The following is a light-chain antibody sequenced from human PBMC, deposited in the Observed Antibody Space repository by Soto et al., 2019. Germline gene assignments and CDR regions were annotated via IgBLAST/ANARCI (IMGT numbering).Light chain of an antibody. V-gene: IGLV1-44*01. Sequence: QSVLTQPPSASGTPGQRVTISCSGGSSNMGTNTVSWYQQVPGTAPKVLIYVNDQRPSGVPDRFSGSNSGTSASLAISGLQPEDEAEYYSVAWDDSLNGHVFGTVTKVTVL. CDR3: VAWDDSLNGHV. J-gene: IGLJ1*01. CDR2: VND. CDR1: SSNMGTNT.